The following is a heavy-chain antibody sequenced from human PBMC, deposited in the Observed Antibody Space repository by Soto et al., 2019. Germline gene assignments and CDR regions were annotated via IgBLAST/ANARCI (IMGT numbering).Heavy chain of an antibody. D-gene: IGHD2-15*01. CDR3: AMDLYGGSSRFDF. CDR1: GFTFSSNG. V-gene: IGHV3-30*03. J-gene: IGHJ4*02. CDR2: ISSDGSNK. Sequence: QVQLVESGGGVVQPGRSLRLSCAASGFTFSSNGIHWVRQAPGKGLEWVAVISSDGSNKYYAYSVKGRFTISRDNSKNTLYLQMNSLRAEDTAVYYCAMDLYGGSSRFDFWGQGTLVTVSS.